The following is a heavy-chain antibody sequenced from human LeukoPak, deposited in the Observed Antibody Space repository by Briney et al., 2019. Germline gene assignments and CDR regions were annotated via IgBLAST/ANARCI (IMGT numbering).Heavy chain of an antibody. V-gene: IGHV5-51*01. J-gene: IGHJ5*02. CDR3: ARQPVRYSSSWANWFDP. CDR2: IYPGDSDT. D-gene: IGHD6-13*01. CDR1: GSRFTSYW. Sequence: GESLKISCKGSGSRFTSYWIGWVRQMPGKGLEWMGIIYPGDSDTRYSPSFQGQVTISADKSISTAYLQWSSLKASDTAMYYCARQPVRYSSSWANWFDPWGQGTLVTVSS.